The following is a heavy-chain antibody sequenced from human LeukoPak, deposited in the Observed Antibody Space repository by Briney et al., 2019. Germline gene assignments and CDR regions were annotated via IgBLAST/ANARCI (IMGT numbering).Heavy chain of an antibody. V-gene: IGHV4-61*08. CDR3: ARVLYSGSYYYYYGMDV. Sequence: PSETLSLTCTVSGGSISSGDYYWSWIRQPPGKGLEWIGYIYYSGSTNYNPSLKSRVTISVDTSKNQFSLKLSSVTAADTAVYYCARVLYSGSYYYYYGMDVWGQGTTVTVSS. D-gene: IGHD1-26*01. CDR1: GGSISSGDYY. J-gene: IGHJ6*02. CDR2: IYYSGST.